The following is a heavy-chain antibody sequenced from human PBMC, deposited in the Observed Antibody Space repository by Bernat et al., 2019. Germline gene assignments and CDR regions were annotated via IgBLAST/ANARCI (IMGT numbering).Heavy chain of an antibody. D-gene: IGHD3-16*02. CDR3: ATRYYIWGSYREGAEYFQH. CDR1: GYTLTELS. Sequence: QVQLVQSGAEVKKPGASVKVSCKVSGYTLTELSMHWVRQAPGKGLEWMGGFDPEDGETIYAQKFQGRVTMTEDTSTDTAYMELSSLRSEDTAVYYCATRYYIWGSYREGAEYFQHWGQGTLVTVSS. J-gene: IGHJ1*01. V-gene: IGHV1-24*01. CDR2: FDPEDGET.